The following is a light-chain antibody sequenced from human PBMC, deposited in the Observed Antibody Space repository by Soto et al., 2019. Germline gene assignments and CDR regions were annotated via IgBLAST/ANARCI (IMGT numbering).Light chain of an antibody. Sequence: LWMTQQPPSLCVSVEDRVTITWLPSQTISIYLNWHQQRPGTAPNLLSSVASSLQGGVTSRFSGSGSGTDFTLTIGSLQPDEFATYHCQQSYSPPITFGQGTRVEI. V-gene: IGKV1-39*01. J-gene: IGKJ5*01. CDR2: VAS. CDR3: QQSYSPPIT. CDR1: QTISIY.